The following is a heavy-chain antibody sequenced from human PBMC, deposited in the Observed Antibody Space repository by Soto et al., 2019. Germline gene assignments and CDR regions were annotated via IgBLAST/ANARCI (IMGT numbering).Heavy chain of an antibody. CDR1: GGAISSSSYY. V-gene: IGHV4-39*01. CDR2: IYFSGST. J-gene: IGHJ4*02. Sequence: SETLSLTCTVSGGAISSSSYYWGWIRQPPGKGLEWIGSIYFSGSTYYNPSLKSRVTISVDTSKNQFSLKLSSVTAPDTAVYYCARAIVVGISGHYFDSWGQGTLVTVSS. D-gene: IGHD2-21*01. CDR3: ARAIVVGISGHYFDS.